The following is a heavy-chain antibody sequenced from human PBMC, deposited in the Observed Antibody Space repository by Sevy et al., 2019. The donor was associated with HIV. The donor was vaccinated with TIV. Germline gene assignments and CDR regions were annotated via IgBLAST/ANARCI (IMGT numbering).Heavy chain of an antibody. CDR2: IYSGGST. J-gene: IGHJ4*02. D-gene: IGHD6-13*01. V-gene: IGHV3-53*01. Sequence: GGSLRLSCAASGFTVISNYMSWVRQAPGKGLEWVSVIYSGGSTYYADSVKGRFTISRDNSKNTLYLQMNSLRAEDTAVYYCARSKRGQQLVGFDYWGQGTLVTVSS. CDR1: GFTVISNY. CDR3: ARSKRGQQLVGFDY.